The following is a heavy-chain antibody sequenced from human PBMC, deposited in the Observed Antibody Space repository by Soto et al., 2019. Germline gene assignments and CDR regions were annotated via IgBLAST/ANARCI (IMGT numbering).Heavy chain of an antibody. J-gene: IGHJ6*02. V-gene: IGHV4-31*03. Sequence: SETLSLTCTFSGGSISSGGYYWSWIRQHPGKGLEWIGYIYYSGSTYYNPSLKSRVTISVDTSKNQFSLKLSSVTAADTAVYYCSRAPPKRQGRNMEVWGQGTRVTFSS. CDR1: GGSISSGGYY. D-gene: IGHD1-1*01. CDR2: IYYSGST. CDR3: SRAPPKRQGRNMEV.